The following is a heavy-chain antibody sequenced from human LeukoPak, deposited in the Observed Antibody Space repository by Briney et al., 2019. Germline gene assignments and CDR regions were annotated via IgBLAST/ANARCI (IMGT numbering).Heavy chain of an antibody. CDR2: ISGYNDNR. J-gene: IGHJ4*02. Sequence: ASVKVSCKASGYTFTSYGISWVRQAPGQGLEWMGWISGYNDNRDYAQKLQGRVSMTTVTSTSTAYMELRSLRSDDTAVYYCARITTRSSSSLHPDNWGQGTLVTVSS. D-gene: IGHD6-6*01. CDR1: GYTFTSYG. V-gene: IGHV1-18*01. CDR3: ARITTRSSSSLHPDN.